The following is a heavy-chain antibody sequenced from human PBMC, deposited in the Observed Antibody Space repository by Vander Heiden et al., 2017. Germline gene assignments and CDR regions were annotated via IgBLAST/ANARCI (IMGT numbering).Heavy chain of an antibody. Sequence: EVQLVESGGGLVKPGGSLRLPCTASGFPFSFYSLSWVGLSPGKGLEWVSSISSNGTYIFYADSVKGRFTISRDNAKNSLSLQMTSLRAEDTAVYYCAREAGYSGYDYYYYYGMDVWGQGTTVTVSS. CDR3: AREAGYSGYDYYYYYGMDV. CDR1: GFPFSFYS. D-gene: IGHD5-12*01. J-gene: IGHJ6*02. CDR2: ISSNGTYI. V-gene: IGHV3-21*02.